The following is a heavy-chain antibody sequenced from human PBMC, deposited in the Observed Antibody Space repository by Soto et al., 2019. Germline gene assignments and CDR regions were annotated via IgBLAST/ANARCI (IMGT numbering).Heavy chain of an antibody. V-gene: IGHV3-30-3*01. CDR2: ISYDGSNK. D-gene: IGHD3-10*01. CDR3: ARDRGEGNYYYYGMDV. CDR1: GFTFSSDA. J-gene: IGHJ6*02. Sequence: QVQLVESGGGVVQPGRSLRLSCAASGFTFSSDAMHWVRQAPGKGLEWVAVISYDGSNKYYADSVKGRFTISRDNSKNTLYLQMSSLRAEDTAVYYCARDRGEGNYYYYGMDVWGQGTTVTVSS.